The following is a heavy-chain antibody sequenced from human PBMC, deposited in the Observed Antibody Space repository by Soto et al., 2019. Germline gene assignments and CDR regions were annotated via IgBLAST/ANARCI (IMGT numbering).Heavy chain of an antibody. CDR2: ISYSGST. CDR3: ARDVLTGFDY. Sequence: QVQLQESGPGLVKPSQTLSLTCTVSGASISSGGYYWSWIRQRPGKGLEWIGYISYSGSTFYNPSLMRRVSISFDTSKNQFSLDLSSVAAADTAVYYWARDVLTGFDYWGQGTLVSVSS. J-gene: IGHJ4*02. CDR1: GASISSGGYY. V-gene: IGHV4-31*03. D-gene: IGHD3-9*01.